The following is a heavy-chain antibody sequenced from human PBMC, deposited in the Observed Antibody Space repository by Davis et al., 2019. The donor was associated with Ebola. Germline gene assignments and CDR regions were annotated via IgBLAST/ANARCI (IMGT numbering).Heavy chain of an antibody. CDR3: ARDYGDCSSTSCYEGGY. CDR2: INSDGSST. D-gene: IGHD2-2*01. V-gene: IGHV3-74*01. J-gene: IGHJ4*02. Sequence: HTGGSLRLSCAASGFIFSSYWMHWVRQAPGKGLVWVSRINSDGSSTSYADSVKGRFTISRDNAKNTLYLQMNSLRDEDTAVYYCARDYGDCSSTSCYEGGYWGQGTLVTVSS. CDR1: GFIFSSYW.